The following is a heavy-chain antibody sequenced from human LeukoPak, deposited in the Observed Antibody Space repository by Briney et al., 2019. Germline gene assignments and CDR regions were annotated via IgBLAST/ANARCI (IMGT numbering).Heavy chain of an antibody. V-gene: IGHV4-59*11. Sequence: SETLSLTCTVSGGSISSHYWTWIRQPPGKGLEWIGYIYYSGNTNYNPSLKSRVTISVDTSKNQFSLKLSSVTAADTAVYYCARDLTTVTKGFDIWGQGTMVTASS. J-gene: IGHJ3*02. D-gene: IGHD4-17*01. CDR2: IYYSGNT. CDR1: GGSISSHY. CDR3: ARDLTTVTKGFDI.